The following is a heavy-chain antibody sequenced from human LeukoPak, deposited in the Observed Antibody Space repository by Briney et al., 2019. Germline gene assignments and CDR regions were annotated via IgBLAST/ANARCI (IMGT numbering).Heavy chain of an antibody. CDR2: ISGSGDKV. V-gene: IGHV3-23*01. J-gene: IGHJ4*02. CDR1: GFTFSNSA. Sequence: GGSLRLSCAASGFTFSNSAMTWVRQAPGKGLEWVSAISGSGDKVHYADSVKGRFTISRDNAKNSLYLQMNSLRAEDTAVYYCASHSSGWQQNFDYWGQGTLVTVSS. CDR3: ASHSSGWQQNFDY. D-gene: IGHD6-19*01.